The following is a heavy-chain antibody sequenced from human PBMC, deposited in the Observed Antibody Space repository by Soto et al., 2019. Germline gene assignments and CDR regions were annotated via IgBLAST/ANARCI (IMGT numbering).Heavy chain of an antibody. CDR1: GGSISSGDYY. V-gene: IGHV4-30-4*01. CDR2: IYHSGSA. CDR3: ARNNYDFWSGYQTYNWFDP. J-gene: IGHJ5*02. D-gene: IGHD3-3*01. Sequence: SETLSLTCTVSGGSISSGDYYWSWIRQSPGKGLEWIGYIYHSGSAYYNPSLKSRVTISVDTSKNQFSLKLSSVTAADTAVYYCARNNYDFWSGYQTYNWFDPWGQGTLVTVSS.